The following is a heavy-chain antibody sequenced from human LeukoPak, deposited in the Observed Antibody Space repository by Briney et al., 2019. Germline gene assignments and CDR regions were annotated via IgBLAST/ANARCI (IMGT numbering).Heavy chain of an antibody. CDR1: GGSISHYY. CDR2: IYYSGTT. V-gene: IGHV4-59*01. Sequence: NPSETLSLTCTVSGGSISHYYWSWIRQRPGKGLEWIGYIYYSGTTNYNPSLKSRVTISVDTSKNQFSLKLNSVTAADTAVYYCARSLSRRDGYQPSYWGQGTLVTVSS. D-gene: IGHD5-24*01. J-gene: IGHJ4*02. CDR3: ARSLSRRDGYQPSY.